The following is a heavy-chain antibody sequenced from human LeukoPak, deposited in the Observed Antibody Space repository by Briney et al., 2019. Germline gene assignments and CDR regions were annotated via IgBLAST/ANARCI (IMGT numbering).Heavy chain of an antibody. CDR1: GFTFSGYW. CDR2: IYSDGSST. D-gene: IGHD1-26*01. CDR3: TRGFVVGAITFGY. J-gene: IGHJ4*02. Sequence: PGGSLRLSCAGSGFTFSGYWMHWVRQGPGKGLEWVSRIYSDGSSTTYADSVKGRFTISRDNAKNTLYLQMNSLRAEDTAVYYCTRGFVVGAITFGYWGQGTLVTVSS. V-gene: IGHV3-74*01.